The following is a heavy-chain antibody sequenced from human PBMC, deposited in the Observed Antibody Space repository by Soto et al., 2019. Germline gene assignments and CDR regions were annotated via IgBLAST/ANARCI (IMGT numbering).Heavy chain of an antibody. CDR2: ISAYNGNT. D-gene: IGHD3-3*01. J-gene: IGHJ6*02. CDR3: ARVPXFWSGYYPNYYYYGMDV. V-gene: IGHV1-18*04. Sequence: ASVEVSCKGSGYTFTSYGISWVRQAPGQGLEWMGWISAYNGNTNYAQKLQGRVTMTTDTSTSTAYMELRSLRSDDTAVYYCARVPXFWSGYYPNYYYYGMDVWGQGTTVTVSS. CDR1: GYTFTSYG.